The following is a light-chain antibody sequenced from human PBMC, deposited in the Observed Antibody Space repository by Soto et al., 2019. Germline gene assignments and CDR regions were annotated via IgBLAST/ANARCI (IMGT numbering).Light chain of an antibody. Sequence: QSVLTQPPSASGSPGQSVTISCTGTSSDVGGYNYVSWYQQHPGKAPKLMIYEVSKRPSGVPDRFSGSKSGNTASLTVSGLQAEDEAGYYCSSYAGSNNLVFGTGTKVTVL. CDR2: EVS. CDR3: SSYAGSNNLV. V-gene: IGLV2-8*01. J-gene: IGLJ1*01. CDR1: SSDVGGYNY.